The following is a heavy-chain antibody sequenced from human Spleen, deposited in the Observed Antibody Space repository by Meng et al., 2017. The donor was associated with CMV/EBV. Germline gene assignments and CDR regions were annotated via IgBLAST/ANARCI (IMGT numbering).Heavy chain of an antibody. D-gene: IGHD2-2*01. J-gene: IGHJ4*02. CDR3: ARDRYFQGYCSSTTCYSPEYYFDY. V-gene: IGHV3-66*02. CDR2: IYVDGGT. CDR1: GLIVRTIY. Sequence: GGSRRLSCAASGLIVRTIYMSGVRQAPGKGLEWVSVIYVDGGTYYADSVKGRFTISRESSKNTLYLQMNSLRTEDTAVYYCARDRYFQGYCSSTTCYSPEYYFDYWGQGTLVTVSS.